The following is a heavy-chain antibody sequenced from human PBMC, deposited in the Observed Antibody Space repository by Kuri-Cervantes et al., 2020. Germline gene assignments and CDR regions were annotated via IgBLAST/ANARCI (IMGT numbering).Heavy chain of an antibody. J-gene: IGHJ2*01. V-gene: IGHV4-59*01. CDR3: ASNRRTNHDWYFDL. D-gene: IGHD1/OR15-1a*01. Sequence: SETLSLTCTVSGGSISSYYWSWIRQPPGKGLEWIGYIYYSGSTNYNPSLKSRVTISVDTSKNQFSLKLSSVTAADTAVYYCASNRRTNHDWYFDLWGRGTLVTVSS. CDR1: GGSISSYY. CDR2: IYYSGST.